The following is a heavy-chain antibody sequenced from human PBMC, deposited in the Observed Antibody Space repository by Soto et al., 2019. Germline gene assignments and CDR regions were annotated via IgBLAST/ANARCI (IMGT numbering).Heavy chain of an antibody. CDR2: IYHSGST. CDR1: GGSISSGGYS. V-gene: IGHV4-30-2*01. CDR3: ARFQTTVTSYDY. D-gene: IGHD4-17*01. J-gene: IGHJ4*02. Sequence: SETLSLTCAVSGGSISSGGYSWSWIRQPPGKGLEWIGYIYHSGSTYYNPSLKSRVTISVDRSKNQFSLKLSSVTAADTAVYYCARFQTTVTSYDYWGQGTLVTVSS.